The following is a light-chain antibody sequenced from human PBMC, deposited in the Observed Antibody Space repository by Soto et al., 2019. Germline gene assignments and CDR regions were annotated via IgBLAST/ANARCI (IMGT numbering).Light chain of an antibody. J-gene: IGLJ1*01. CDR3: SSYTSSSTLLYV. CDR2: DVS. V-gene: IGLV2-14*01. Sequence: QSVLTQPASVSGSPGQSITISCTGTSSDVGGYNYVSWYQQHPGKAPKLMIYDVSNRPSGVSNRFSGSKSGNTASLTISGRQAEDEADYYRSSYTSSSTLLYVFGTGTKLTVL. CDR1: SSDVGGYNY.